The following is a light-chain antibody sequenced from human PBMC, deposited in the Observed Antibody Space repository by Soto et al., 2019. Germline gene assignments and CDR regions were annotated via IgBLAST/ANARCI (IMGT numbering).Light chain of an antibody. Sequence: DIVLTQTPGTLSLSPGERATLYCRASQSVSSNHLAWYQQKPGQAPRLLIYGGSSRATGIPVRFSGSGSETDFTLTITRLEPEDFAMYYCQQYSSSRTFGQGTNVEIK. V-gene: IGKV3-20*01. CDR1: QSVSSNH. J-gene: IGKJ1*01. CDR3: QQYSSSRT. CDR2: GGS.